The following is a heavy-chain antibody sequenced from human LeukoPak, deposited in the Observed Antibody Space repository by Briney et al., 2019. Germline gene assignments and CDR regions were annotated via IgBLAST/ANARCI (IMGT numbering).Heavy chain of an antibody. J-gene: IGHJ3*02. CDR1: GFTLSSDC. D-gene: IGHD6-19*01. CDR2: INQHRSEK. V-gene: IGHV3-7*01. Sequence: GTLTLTCAVSGFTLSSDCYRWVRPPPPEKPAELANINQHRSEKYYVASLKGRFTISRDNAKNSLYLQMNSLRAEDTAVYYCERDREAVAGTPDIWGQGTMVTVSS. CDR3: ERDREAVAGTPDI.